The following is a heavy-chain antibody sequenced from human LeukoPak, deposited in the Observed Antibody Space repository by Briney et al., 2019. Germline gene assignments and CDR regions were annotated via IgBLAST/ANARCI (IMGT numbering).Heavy chain of an antibody. D-gene: IGHD3-22*01. CDR2: INPSGDST. CDR1: GYTFTSYY. CDR3: ARDHSYYYDSSGYYLDAFDI. V-gene: IGHV1-46*01. Sequence: GASVKVSCKASGYTFTSYYMHWVRQAPGQGLEWMGIINPSGDSTSYAQKFQGRVTMTRDTSTSTVYMELSSLRSEDTAVYYCARDHSYYYDSSGYYLDAFDIWGQGTMVTVSS. J-gene: IGHJ3*02.